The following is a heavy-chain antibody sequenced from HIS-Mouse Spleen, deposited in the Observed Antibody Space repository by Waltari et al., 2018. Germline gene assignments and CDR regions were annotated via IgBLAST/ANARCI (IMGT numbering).Heavy chain of an antibody. Sequence: QVQLQQWGAGLLKPSETLSLTCAVYGGSFSGYYWGWIRQPPGKGLEWIGEINHSGSTNYHPSLKSRVTISVDTSKNQFSLKLSSVTAADTAVYYCARGRDSGSYYFDYWGQGTLVTVSS. D-gene: IGHD1-26*01. CDR3: ARGRDSGSYYFDY. CDR2: INHSGST. J-gene: IGHJ4*02. V-gene: IGHV4-34*01. CDR1: GGSFSGYY.